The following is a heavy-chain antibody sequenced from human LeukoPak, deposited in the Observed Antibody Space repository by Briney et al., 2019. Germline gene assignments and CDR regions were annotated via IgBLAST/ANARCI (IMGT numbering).Heavy chain of an antibody. J-gene: IGHJ5*02. D-gene: IGHD5-12*01. V-gene: IGHV1-8*01. CDR2: MNPNSGNT. Sequence: ASGKVSCKASGYTFTSYDINWVRQATGQGLEWMGWMNPNSGNTGYAQKFQGRVTMTRNTSISTAYMELSSLRSEDTAVYYCARGGNSGYDLPSDPWGQGTLVTVSS. CDR1: GYTFTSYD. CDR3: ARGGNSGYDLPSDP.